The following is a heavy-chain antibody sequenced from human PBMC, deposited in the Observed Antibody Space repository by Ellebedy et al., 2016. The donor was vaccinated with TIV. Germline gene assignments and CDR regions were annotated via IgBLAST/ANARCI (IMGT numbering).Heavy chain of an antibody. Sequence: MPGGSLRLSCTVSGGPFTSYYWRWIRQPPGKGLEWIGYIYYDGRNKYNPYLKSRVTISVDTSKSQFSVKLSSVTAADTAMYYCARDTYDGGTEYFEDIFDSWGQGTMVTVAS. D-gene: IGHD3-9*01. J-gene: IGHJ3*01. CDR3: ARDTYDGGTEYFEDIFDS. V-gene: IGHV4-59*12. CDR2: IYYDGRN. CDR1: GGPFTSYY.